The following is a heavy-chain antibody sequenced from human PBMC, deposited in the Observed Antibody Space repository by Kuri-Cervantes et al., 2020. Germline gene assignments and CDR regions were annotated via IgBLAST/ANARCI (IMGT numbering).Heavy chain of an antibody. CDR1: GFTFSNYA. D-gene: IGHD6-13*01. CDR2: IWYDGSEK. CDR3: AKPLSIAAAGGWYFDL. J-gene: IGHJ2*01. Sequence: GGSLRLSCAASGFTFSNYAMHWVRQAPGKGLEWVAVIWYDGSEKYYADSVKGRFTVSRDNSKNTLYLQMNSLRAEDTAVYYCAKPLSIAAAGGWYFDLWGRGTLVTVSS. V-gene: IGHV3-33*06.